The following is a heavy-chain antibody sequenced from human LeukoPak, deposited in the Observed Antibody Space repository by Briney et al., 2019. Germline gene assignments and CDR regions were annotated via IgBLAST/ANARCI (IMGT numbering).Heavy chain of an antibody. V-gene: IGHV4-39*07. CDR1: GGSVSSSSYY. J-gene: IGHJ6*03. D-gene: IGHD3-3*01. CDR3: ARDLRFLGSLYYFYYMDV. Sequence: PSETLSFTCTVSGGSVSSSSYYWGWIRQPPGKGLEWIGSIYYSGSTYYNPSLKSRVTISVDTSKNQFSLKLSSVTAADSAVYYCARDLRFLGSLYYFYYMDVWGKGTTVTVSS. CDR2: IYYSGST.